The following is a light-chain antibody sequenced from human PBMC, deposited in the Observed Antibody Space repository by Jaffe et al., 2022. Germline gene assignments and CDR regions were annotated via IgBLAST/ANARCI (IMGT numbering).Light chain of an antibody. Sequence: AIRMTQSPSSLSASTGDRVTITCRASQGISSYLAWYQQKPGKAPKLLIYAASTLQSGVPSRFSGSGSGTDFTLTISCLQSEDFATYYCQQYYSYLPITFGQGTRLEIK. J-gene: IGKJ5*01. CDR1: QGISSY. CDR2: AAS. CDR3: QQYYSYLPIT. V-gene: IGKV1-8*01.